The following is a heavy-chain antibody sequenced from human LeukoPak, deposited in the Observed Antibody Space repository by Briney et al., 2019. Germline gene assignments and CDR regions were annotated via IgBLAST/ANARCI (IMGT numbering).Heavy chain of an antibody. CDR3: ARDYYDSSGYWGLTYYYGMDV. J-gene: IGHJ6*02. V-gene: IGHV1-18*03. Sequence: ASVKVSCKASGYTFTSYGISWVRQAPGQGLEWMGWISAYNGNTNYAQKLQGRVTMTTDTSTSTAYMELRSLRSDDMAVYYCARDYYDSSGYWGLTYYYGMDVWGQGTTVTVSS. CDR2: ISAYNGNT. D-gene: IGHD3-22*01. CDR1: GYTFTSYG.